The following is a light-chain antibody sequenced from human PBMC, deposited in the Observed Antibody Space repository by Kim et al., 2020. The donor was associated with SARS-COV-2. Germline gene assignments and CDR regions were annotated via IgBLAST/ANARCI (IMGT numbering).Light chain of an antibody. Sequence: EIVLTQSPGTLSLSPGERATLSCRASQSVSSSYLAWYQQKPGQAPRLLIYGESSRATGIPDRFSGSESGTDFTLTISRLEPEDFVVYYCQQYGSSPPITFGQGTRLEIK. CDR2: GES. CDR3: QQYGSSPPIT. CDR1: QSVSSSY. J-gene: IGKJ5*01. V-gene: IGKV3-20*01.